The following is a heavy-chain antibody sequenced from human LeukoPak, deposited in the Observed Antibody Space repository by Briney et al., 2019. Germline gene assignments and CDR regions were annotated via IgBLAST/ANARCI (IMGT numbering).Heavy chain of an antibody. CDR3: ARRRRDGYNLDAFDI. D-gene: IGHD5-24*01. CDR1: GGSISSYY. Sequence: PSETLSLTCTVSGGSISSYYWSWIRQPPGKGLEWIGYIYYSGSTNYNPSLKSRVTISVDTSKNQFSLKLSSVTAADTAVYYCARRRRDGYNLDAFDIWGQGTMVTISS. CDR2: IYYSGST. J-gene: IGHJ3*02. V-gene: IGHV4-59*08.